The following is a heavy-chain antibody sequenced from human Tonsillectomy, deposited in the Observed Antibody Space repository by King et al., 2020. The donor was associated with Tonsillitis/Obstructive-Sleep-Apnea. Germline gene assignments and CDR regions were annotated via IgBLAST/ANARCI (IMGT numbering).Heavy chain of an antibody. V-gene: IGHV4-34*01. CDR1: GGSFSGYY. CDR2: INHTGST. Sequence: HVQLQQWGAGLLKPSETLSLTCAVYGGSFSGYYWSWIRQPPGKGLEWIGEINHTGSTNYNPSLKSRVTISIDTSKNQFSLKLSSVTAADTSVYYCATSFYDSSGFHFDYWGQGTLVTVSS. D-gene: IGHD3-22*01. CDR3: ATSFYDSSGFHFDY. J-gene: IGHJ4*02.